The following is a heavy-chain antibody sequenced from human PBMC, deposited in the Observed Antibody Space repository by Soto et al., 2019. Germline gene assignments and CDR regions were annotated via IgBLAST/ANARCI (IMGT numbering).Heavy chain of an antibody. J-gene: IGHJ6*02. CDR1: GYTFTSYG. Sequence: QVQLVQSGAEVKKPGASVKVSCKASGYTFTSYGISWVRQAPGQGLEWMGWISAYNGNTNYAQKLQGRVTMTTDTSTSTAYMELRSLRSDDTDVYSCARESTVVTPAYYYGMDVWGQGTTVTVSS. D-gene: IGHD4-17*01. CDR3: ARESTVVTPAYYYGMDV. CDR2: ISAYNGNT. V-gene: IGHV1-18*01.